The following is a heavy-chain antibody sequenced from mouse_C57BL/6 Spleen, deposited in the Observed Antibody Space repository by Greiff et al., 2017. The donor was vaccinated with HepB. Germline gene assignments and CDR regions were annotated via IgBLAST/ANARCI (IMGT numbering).Heavy chain of an antibody. CDR1: GFSFTSYA. V-gene: IGHV2-9-1*01. CDR3: ARALYGSNYAMDY. Sequence: VKLMESGPGLVAPSQSLSITCTVSGFSFTSYAISWVRQPPGKGLEWLGEIWTGGGTNYNSALKSRLSISKDNSKSQVFLKMNSLQTDDTARYYCARALYGSNYAMDYWGQGTSVTVSS. J-gene: IGHJ4*01. CDR2: IWTGGGT. D-gene: IGHD1-1*01.